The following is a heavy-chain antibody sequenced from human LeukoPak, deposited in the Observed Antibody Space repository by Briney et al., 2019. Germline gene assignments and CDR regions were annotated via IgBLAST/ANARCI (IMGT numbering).Heavy chain of an antibody. CDR2: IYYSGST. V-gene: IGHV4-59*08. J-gene: IGHJ4*02. D-gene: IGHD3-10*01. CDR3: ARLGGLPGYYFDY. CDR1: GGSISSYY. Sequence: SETLSLTCTVSGGSISSYYWSWIRQPPGKGLKYIGYIYYSGSTYYNPSLKSRVTMSVDTSKNQFSLRLSSVTAADTAAYYCARLGGLPGYYFDYWGQGTLVAVSS.